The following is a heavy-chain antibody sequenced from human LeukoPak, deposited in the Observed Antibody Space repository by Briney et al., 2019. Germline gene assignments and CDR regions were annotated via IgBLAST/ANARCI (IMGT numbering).Heavy chain of an antibody. CDR1: GGSISSYY. J-gene: IGHJ3*02. Sequence: SETLSLTCTVSGGSISSYYWSWIRQPAGKGLEWIGRIYTSGSTNYNPSLKSRVTMSVDTSKNQFSLKLSSVTAADTAVYYCARDHYYDILTGYLSHDAFDIWGQGTMVTVSS. V-gene: IGHV4-4*07. CDR3: ARDHYYDILTGYLSHDAFDI. CDR2: IYTSGST. D-gene: IGHD3-9*01.